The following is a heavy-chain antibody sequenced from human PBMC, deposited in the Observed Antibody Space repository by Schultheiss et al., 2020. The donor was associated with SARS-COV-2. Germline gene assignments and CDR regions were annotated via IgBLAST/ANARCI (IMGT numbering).Heavy chain of an antibody. CDR1: GYTFTSYD. V-gene: IGHV1-8*01. Sequence: ASVKVSCKASGYTFTSYDINWVRQATGQGLEWMGWMNPNSGNTGYAQKLQGRVTMTTDTSTSTAYMELRSLRSDDTAVYYCAKDRARVVVTAIEAFDIWGQGTMVTVSS. CDR2: MNPNSGNT. CDR3: AKDRARVVVTAIEAFDI. J-gene: IGHJ3*02. D-gene: IGHD2-21*02.